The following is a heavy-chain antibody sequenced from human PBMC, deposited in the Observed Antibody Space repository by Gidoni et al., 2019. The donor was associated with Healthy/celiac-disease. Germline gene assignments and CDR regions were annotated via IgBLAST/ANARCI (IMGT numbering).Heavy chain of an antibody. CDR1: GFTFSSYA. Sequence: EVQLLESGGGLVQPGGSLSLSCAASGFTFSSYAMSWVRQSPGKGLEWVSAISGSGGSTYYADSVKGRFTISRDNSKNTLYLQMNSLRAEDTAVYYCAKPMRMVRGPYFDYWGQGTLVTVSS. V-gene: IGHV3-23*01. CDR2: ISGSGGST. J-gene: IGHJ4*02. D-gene: IGHD3-10*01. CDR3: AKPMRMVRGPYFDY.